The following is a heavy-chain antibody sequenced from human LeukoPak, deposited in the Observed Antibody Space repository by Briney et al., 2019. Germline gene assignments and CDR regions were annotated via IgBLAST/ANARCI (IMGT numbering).Heavy chain of an antibody. D-gene: IGHD3-16*01. CDR2: TYYSGST. J-gene: IGHJ4*02. CDR3: ARHGPFWGSECSPPPLDF. CDR1: GGSISSSRFY. V-gene: IGHV4-39*01. Sequence: SETLSLTCTVSGGSISSSRFYWGWIRQPPGKGLGWIGSTYYSGSTYYNPSLKSRVTISVDTSKNQFSLKLSSVTAADTALYYCARHGPFWGSECSPPPLDFGGGGTLVTVSS.